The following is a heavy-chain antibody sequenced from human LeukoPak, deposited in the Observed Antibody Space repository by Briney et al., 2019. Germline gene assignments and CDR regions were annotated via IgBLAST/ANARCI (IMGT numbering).Heavy chain of an antibody. Sequence: GGSLRLSCAASGFNFVNAWMNWVRQAPGKGLEWVGRIKSRSDGGAIEYAAPVRGRFTISRDDSFNTLYLRMNSLKTEDTAVYYCTSITSYWGQGTLVTVSS. CDR1: GFNFVNAW. V-gene: IGHV3-15*01. CDR3: TSITSY. D-gene: IGHD3-16*01. CDR2: IKSRSDGGAI. J-gene: IGHJ4*02.